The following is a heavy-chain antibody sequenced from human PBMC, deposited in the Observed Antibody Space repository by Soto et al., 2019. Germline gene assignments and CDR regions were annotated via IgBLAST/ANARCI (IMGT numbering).Heavy chain of an antibody. CDR1: GFTFSSYG. Sequence: GGSLRLSCSASGFTFSSYGMHWVRQAPGKGLEWVAVISYDGSNKYYADSVKGRFTISRDNSKNTLYLQMNSLRAEDTAVYYCAKDTLHDPVVVPEGGMDVWGQGTTVTVS. V-gene: IGHV3-30*18. CDR2: ISYDGSNK. D-gene: IGHD3-22*01. J-gene: IGHJ6*02. CDR3: AKDTLHDPVVVPEGGMDV.